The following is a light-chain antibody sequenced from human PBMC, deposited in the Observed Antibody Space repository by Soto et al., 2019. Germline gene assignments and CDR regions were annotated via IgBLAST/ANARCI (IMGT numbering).Light chain of an antibody. CDR3: MQSLQTPLT. CDR2: LGS. V-gene: IGKV2-28*01. CDR1: QNLLHSNGYNY. Sequence: DIVMTQSPLSLPVTPGEPASISCRSSQNLLHSNGYNYLDWYLQKPWQSPQLLIFLGSNRASGVPDRFSGSGSGTDFTLKISRVEAEDVGVYYCMQSLQTPLTFGGGTKVESK. J-gene: IGKJ4*01.